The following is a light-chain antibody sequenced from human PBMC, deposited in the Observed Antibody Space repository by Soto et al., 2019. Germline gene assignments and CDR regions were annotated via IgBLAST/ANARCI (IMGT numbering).Light chain of an antibody. CDR2: EVS. CDR1: SSDVGGYDF. V-gene: IGLV2-14*01. CDR3: TSYTSSRTYV. J-gene: IGLJ1*01. Sequence: QSALTQPPSASGSPGQSVTISCTGTSSDVGGYDFVSWYQHHPGKAPKLMISEVSDRPSGVSDRFSGSKSGNTASLTISGLQAEDEADYYCTSYTSSRTYVFGTGTRSPS.